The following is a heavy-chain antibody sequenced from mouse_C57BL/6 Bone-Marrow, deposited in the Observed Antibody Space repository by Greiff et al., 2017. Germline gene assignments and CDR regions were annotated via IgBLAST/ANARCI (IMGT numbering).Heavy chain of an antibody. CDR1: GFTFSSYG. V-gene: IGHV5-6*01. CDR3: ARPGMDY. CDR2: ISSGGSTI. Sequence: EVKLVESGGDLVKPGGSLKLSCAASGFTFSSYGMSWVRQTPDKRLEWVATISSGGSTIYYADTVKGRFTIPRDNAKNTLFLQMTSLRSEDTAMYYCARPGMDYWGQGTSVTVSS. J-gene: IGHJ4*01.